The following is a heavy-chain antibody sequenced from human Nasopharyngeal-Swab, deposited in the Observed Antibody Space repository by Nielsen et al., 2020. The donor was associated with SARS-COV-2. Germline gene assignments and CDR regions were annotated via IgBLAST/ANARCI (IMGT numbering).Heavy chain of an antibody. CDR2: IYYSGST. J-gene: IGHJ4*02. CDR1: GGSFSGYY. Sequence: SETLSLTCAVYGGSFSGYYWSWIRQPPGKGLEWIGNIYYSGSTNYNPSLKSRVTISVDTSKNQFSLKLSSVTAADTAVYYCASFGGGSQFDYWGQGTLVTVSS. V-gene: IGHV4-59*01. D-gene: IGHD2-15*01. CDR3: ASFGGGSQFDY.